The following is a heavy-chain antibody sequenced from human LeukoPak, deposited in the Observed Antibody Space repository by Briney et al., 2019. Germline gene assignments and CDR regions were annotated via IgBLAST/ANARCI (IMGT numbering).Heavy chain of an antibody. D-gene: IGHD3-22*01. J-gene: IGHJ4*02. CDR2: INNDGSST. Sequence: GGSLRLSCAVSGFTFGSHWMHWVRQAPGKGLVWVSRINNDGSSTTYADSVKDRFTISRDNAKYTLYLQMTSLRDEDTAVYYCVRGGSGSFDYWGQGTLVTVSS. CDR3: VRGGSGSFDY. CDR1: GFTFGSHW. V-gene: IGHV3-74*01.